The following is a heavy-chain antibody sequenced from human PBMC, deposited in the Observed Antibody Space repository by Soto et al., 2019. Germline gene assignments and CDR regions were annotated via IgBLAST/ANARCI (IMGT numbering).Heavy chain of an antibody. CDR3: VRENSGWSRAQVY. Sequence: PGGSLRLSCAASGFTVSSDHMSWVRQVPGKGLEWVSVIYFGGDTFYADSVKGRFTISRDNSKNTLYLQMDGLRAEDTAIYYCVRENSGWSRAQVYWGQGTLVTVSS. CDR1: GFTVSSDH. CDR2: IYFGGDT. D-gene: IGHD6-19*01. J-gene: IGHJ4*02. V-gene: IGHV3-66*01.